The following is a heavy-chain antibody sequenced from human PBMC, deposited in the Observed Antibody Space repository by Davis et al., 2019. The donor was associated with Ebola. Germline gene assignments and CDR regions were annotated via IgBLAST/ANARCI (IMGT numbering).Heavy chain of an antibody. CDR3: ARFIVGPTNWFDP. CDR2: IHPSGST. CDR1: GGSFSDYY. J-gene: IGHJ5*02. Sequence: GSLRLSCAVYGGSFSDYYWSWIRQPPRQGLEWIGEIHPSGSTSYNPSLASRVTISADTSKNQFSLKLHSVTAADTALYYCARFIVGPTNWFDPWGQGTLVTVSS. V-gene: IGHV4-34*01. D-gene: IGHD1-26*01.